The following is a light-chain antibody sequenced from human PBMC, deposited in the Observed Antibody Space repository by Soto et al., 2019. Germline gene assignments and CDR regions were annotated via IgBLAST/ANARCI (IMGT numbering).Light chain of an antibody. J-gene: IGKJ4*01. CDR1: RSVGDY. CDR2: GAS. Sequence: EIVLAQSPGTLSLSPGERATLSCRASRSVGDYLAWYQQSPGLAPRLLVYGASSRATGIPDRFSGSGSGTDFTLTISRLGPEDSAVYYCQQYVSIPLTFGGGTKVDIK. CDR3: QQYVSIPLT. V-gene: IGKV3-20*01.